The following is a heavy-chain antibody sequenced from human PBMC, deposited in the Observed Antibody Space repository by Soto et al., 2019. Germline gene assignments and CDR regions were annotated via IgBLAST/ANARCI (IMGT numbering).Heavy chain of an antibody. D-gene: IGHD2-15*01. V-gene: IGHV3-30-3*01. CDR1: GFTFSSYA. CDR3: ARGRRQGWSENYGMDV. J-gene: IGHJ6*02. CDR2: ISYDGSNK. Sequence: GGSLRLSCAASGFTFSSYAMHWVRQAPGKGLEWVAVISYDGSNKYYADSVKGRFTISRDNSKNTLYLQMNSLRAEDTAVYYCARGRRQGWSENYGMDVWVQGTTVTVSS.